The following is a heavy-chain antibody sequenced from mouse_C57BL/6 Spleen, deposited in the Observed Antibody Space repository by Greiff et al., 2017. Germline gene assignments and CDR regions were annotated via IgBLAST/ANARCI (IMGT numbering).Heavy chain of an antibody. CDR1: GYTFTGYW. CDR3: ARGGYYDYGGGFAY. V-gene: IGHV1-9*01. J-gene: IGHJ3*01. Sequence: QVQLQQSGAELMKPGASVKLSCKATGYTFTGYWIEWVKQRPGHGLEWIGEILPGSGCTNYNEKFKGKATFTADTASNTAYMQRSSLTTEDSAIYDWARGGYYDYGGGFAYWGQGTLVTVSA. CDR2: ILPGSGCT. D-gene: IGHD2-4*01.